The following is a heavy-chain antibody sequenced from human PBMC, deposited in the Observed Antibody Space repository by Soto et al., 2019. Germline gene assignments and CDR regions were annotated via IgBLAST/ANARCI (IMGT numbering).Heavy chain of an antibody. J-gene: IGHJ4*02. V-gene: IGHV1-46*01. CDR3: ARRGRSGWFFDY. CDR1: GYIFTSYY. Sequence: QVQLVQSGAEVKKPGASVKVSCMASGYIFTSYYIHWVRQAPGQGLEWMGILNPSGGSTDYAQKFQGRVTMPRATSTSTVYMELSSLKSEDTAVYYCARRGRSGWFFDYCGQGTLVTVSS. CDR2: LNPSGGST. D-gene: IGHD6-19*01.